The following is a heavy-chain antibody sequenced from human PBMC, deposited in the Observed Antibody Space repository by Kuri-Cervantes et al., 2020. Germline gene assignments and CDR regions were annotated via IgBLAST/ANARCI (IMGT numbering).Heavy chain of an antibody. Sequence: GGSLRLSCAASGFTFSSYAMHWVCQAPGKGLEWVAVISYDGSNKYYADSVKGRFTISRDNSKNSLFLHMNSLRAEDTAVYYCAREGTSGWSGMDAFDIWGQGTMVTVSS. CDR1: GFTFSSYA. CDR3: AREGTSGWSGMDAFDI. J-gene: IGHJ3*02. D-gene: IGHD6-19*01. CDR2: ISYDGSNK. V-gene: IGHV3-30-3*01.